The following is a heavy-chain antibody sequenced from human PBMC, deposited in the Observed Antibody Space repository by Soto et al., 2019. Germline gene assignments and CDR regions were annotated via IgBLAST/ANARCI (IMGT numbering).Heavy chain of an antibody. J-gene: IGHJ4*02. D-gene: IGHD6-19*01. Sequence: QVQLMQSGAEVRKPGASVKVSCKASGYKFTGDHLHWVRQTPGLGLEWMGRINPNSGSTNYAQKFQGRVTLTRDTSTTTAYMELSILRSEDTAVYYCARGEVHSSGWNFDFWGQGTLVTVSS. CDR1: GYKFTGDH. CDR3: ARGEVHSSGWNFDF. CDR2: INPNSGST. V-gene: IGHV1-46*03.